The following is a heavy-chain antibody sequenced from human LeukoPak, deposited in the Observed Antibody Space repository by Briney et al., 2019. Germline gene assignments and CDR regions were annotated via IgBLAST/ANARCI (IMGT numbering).Heavy chain of an antibody. CDR3: ARTPYGDYSDWFDP. J-gene: IGHJ5*02. Sequence: SETLSLTCTVSGGSISSYHWSWIRQPPGKGLEWIGYIYTSGSTNYNPSLKSRVTIPVDTSKNQFSLKLSSVTAADTAVYYCARTPYGDYSDWFDPWGQGTLVTVSS. D-gene: IGHD4-17*01. V-gene: IGHV4-4*09. CDR2: IYTSGST. CDR1: GGSISSYH.